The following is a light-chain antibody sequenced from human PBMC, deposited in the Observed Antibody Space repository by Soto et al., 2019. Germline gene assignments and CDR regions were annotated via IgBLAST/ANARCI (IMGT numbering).Light chain of an antibody. J-gene: IGKJ4*01. CDR1: QSISSW. CDR2: GGS. V-gene: IGKV1-39*01. CDR3: QQIYTIPLT. Sequence: DTQITHAPCNRDGPVFDRVTRTFRASQSISSWLAWYQQKPGKAPNLLIHGGSILQSGVPPRFSGGGGGTDFTLTISSLQPEDFASYYCQQIYTIPLTFGRGTKVDIK.